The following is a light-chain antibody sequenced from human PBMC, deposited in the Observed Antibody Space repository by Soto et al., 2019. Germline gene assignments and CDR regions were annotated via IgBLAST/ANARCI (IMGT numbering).Light chain of an antibody. J-gene: IGKJ4*01. V-gene: IGKV3-11*01. CDR3: TQNSNWPPT. CDR1: QSVSRY. CDR2: DAS. Sequence: EIVLTQSPATLSLSPGERDTLSCRSSQSVSRYVAWYQQKPGQAPRLLIYDASNRATGIPARFSGSGSGTDFTLTINSLENENFANYYCTQNSNWPPTLGGGTKVEIK.